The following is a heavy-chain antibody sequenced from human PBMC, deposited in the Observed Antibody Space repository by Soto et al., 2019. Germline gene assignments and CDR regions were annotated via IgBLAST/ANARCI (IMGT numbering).Heavy chain of an antibody. CDR1: GFTFSSYW. CDR3: ARDARTYYYYYYGMDV. V-gene: IGHV3-7*01. Sequence: GGSLRLSCAASGFTFSSYWMSWVRQAPGKGLEWVANIKQDGSEKYYVDSVKGRFTISRDNAKNSLYLQMNSLRAEDTAVYYCARDARTYYYYYYGMDVWGQGTTVTVS. CDR2: IKQDGSEK. J-gene: IGHJ6*02. D-gene: IGHD6-6*01.